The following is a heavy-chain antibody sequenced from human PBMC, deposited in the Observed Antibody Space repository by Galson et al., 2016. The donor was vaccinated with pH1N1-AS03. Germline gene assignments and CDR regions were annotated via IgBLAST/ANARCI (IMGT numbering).Heavy chain of an antibody. Sequence: SVKVSGKASGGTSRTSAFNWVRQAPGQGLEWMGGIIPVFGPVIYSQKFQGRVTITTNESTSTAYMELSSLRSDDSAVYYCARGKELAPPFNWFDPWGQGTLVTVSS. CDR2: IIPVFGPV. CDR3: ARGKELAPPFNWFDP. CDR1: GGTSRTSA. D-gene: IGHD1-7*01. J-gene: IGHJ5*02. V-gene: IGHV1-69*05.